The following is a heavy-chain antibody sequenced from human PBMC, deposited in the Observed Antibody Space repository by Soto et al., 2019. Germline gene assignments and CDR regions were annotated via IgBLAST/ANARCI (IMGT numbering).Heavy chain of an antibody. CDR2: IYHSGST. CDR3: ARGRKRILERLAGAGAFDI. J-gene: IGHJ3*02. V-gene: IGHV4-4*02. CDR1: SGSISSSNW. Sequence: SETLSLTCAVSSGSISSSNWWSWVRQPPGKGLEWIGEIYHSGSTNYNPSLKSRVTISVDKSKNQFSLKLSSVTAADTAVYYCARGRKRILERLAGAGAFDIWGQGTMVTVSS. D-gene: IGHD1-1*01.